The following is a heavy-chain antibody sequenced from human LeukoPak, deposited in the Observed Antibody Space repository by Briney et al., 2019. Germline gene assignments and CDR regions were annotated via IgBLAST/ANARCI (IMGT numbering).Heavy chain of an antibody. J-gene: IGHJ5*02. Sequence: SETLSLTCTVSGGSIRSYYWSWIRQPPGKGLEWIGHIYYSGSTNYNPSLRSRVTISVDTSKNQFSLKLSSVTAADTAVYYCARHTDWHYMRGFDPWGQGTLVTVSS. CDR2: IYYSGST. CDR1: GGSIRSYY. D-gene: IGHD1-7*01. CDR3: ARHTDWHYMRGFDP. V-gene: IGHV4-59*08.